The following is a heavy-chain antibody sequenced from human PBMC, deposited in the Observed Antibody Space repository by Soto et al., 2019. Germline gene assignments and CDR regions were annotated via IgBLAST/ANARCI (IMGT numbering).Heavy chain of an antibody. CDR2: MNPNSGNT. CDR1: PYTFTIYD. V-gene: IGHV1-8*01. CDR3: ARVGGRTHSYYYYYYMDV. J-gene: IGHJ6*03. Sequence: ASVKVSCKASPYTFTIYDINWVRQAPGKGLEWMGWMNPNSGNTGYAQKFQGRVTMTRNTSISTAYMELSSLRSENTAVYYCARVGGRTHSYYYYYYMDVWGKGTTVTVSS. D-gene: IGHD2-21*01.